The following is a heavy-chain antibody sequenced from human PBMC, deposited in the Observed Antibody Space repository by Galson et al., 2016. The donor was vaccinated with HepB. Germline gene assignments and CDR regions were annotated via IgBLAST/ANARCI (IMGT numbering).Heavy chain of an antibody. D-gene: IGHD2-8*02. V-gene: IGHV3-64D*09. CDR1: GFIFTNYA. J-gene: IGHJ4*02. Sequence: SLRLSCAATGFIFTNYALHWVRQAPGKGLESVSVISHDGATTYYADSVKGRFMISRDNSENTLFLQMSSLRVEDTAVYYCVKTGGTPTTTFDSWGQGTLVIVSS. CDR3: VKTGGTPTTTFDS. CDR2: ISHDGATT.